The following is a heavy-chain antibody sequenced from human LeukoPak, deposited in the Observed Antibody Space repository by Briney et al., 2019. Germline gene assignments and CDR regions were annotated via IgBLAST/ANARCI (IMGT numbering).Heavy chain of an antibody. CDR3: AGGTIAVAGNDWFDP. CDR1: GYTFTSYG. Sequence: ASVKVTCKASGYTFTSYGISWVRQAPGQGLEWMGWISAYNGNTNYAQKLQGRVTMTTDTSTSTAYMELRSLRSDDTAVYYCAGGTIAVAGNDWFDPWGQGTRVTVSS. J-gene: IGHJ5*02. D-gene: IGHD6-19*01. V-gene: IGHV1-18*01. CDR2: ISAYNGNT.